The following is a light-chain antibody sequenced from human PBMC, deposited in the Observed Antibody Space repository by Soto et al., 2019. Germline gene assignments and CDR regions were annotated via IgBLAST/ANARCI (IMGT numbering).Light chain of an antibody. CDR3: CSYAGSDTWA. CDR1: RSDVGNYNL. J-gene: IGLJ3*02. CDR2: EVN. Sequence: QSALTQPASVSGSPGQSITISCAGTRSDVGNYNLVSWYQQHPGKAPKLMIYEVNKRPSGVSNRFSGSKSGNMASLTISGLQAEDEADYYCCSYAGSDTWAFGGGTKVTVL. V-gene: IGLV2-23*02.